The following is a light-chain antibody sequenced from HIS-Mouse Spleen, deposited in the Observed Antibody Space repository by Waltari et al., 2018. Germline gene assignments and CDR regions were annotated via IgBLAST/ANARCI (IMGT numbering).Light chain of an antibody. J-gene: IGLJ3*02. V-gene: IGLV2-23*01. Sequence: QSALTQPASVSGSPGQSITISCTGTSSDVGSYNLVSRYQPHPGKAPKRMIYEGSKRPSGVADRYSGYKSGNTASRTISGLQAEDEADYYCCAYAGSSTLVFGGGTKLTVL. CDR3: CAYAGSSTLV. CDR2: EGS. CDR1: SSDVGSYNL.